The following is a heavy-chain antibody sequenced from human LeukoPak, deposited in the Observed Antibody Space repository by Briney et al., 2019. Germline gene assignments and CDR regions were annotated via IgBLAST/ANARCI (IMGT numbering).Heavy chain of an antibody. J-gene: IGHJ4*02. V-gene: IGHV3-74*01. Sequence: AMSLRLSCAASGFTFSSYWMHWVPQAPGKGLVWVTRTNSDGSSTSYADTVKGRFTISRDNAKNTLYLQMNSLRAEDTAVYYCARVGRGFFGTSSQSYFDYWGQGTLVTVST. D-gene: IGHD2-2*01. CDR1: GFTFSSYW. CDR2: TNSDGSST. CDR3: ARVGRGFFGTSSQSYFDY.